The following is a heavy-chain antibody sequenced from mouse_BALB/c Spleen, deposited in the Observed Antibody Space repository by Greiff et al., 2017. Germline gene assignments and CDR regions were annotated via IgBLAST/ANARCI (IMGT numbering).Heavy chain of an antibody. CDR2: ISSGSSTI. CDR1: GFTFSSFG. D-gene: IGHD2-14*01. J-gene: IGHJ4*01. Sequence: EVQLVESGGGLVQPGGSRKLSCAASGFTFSSFGMHWVRQAPEKGLEWVAYISSGSSTIYYADTVKGRFTISRDNPKNTLFLQMTSLRSEDTAMYYCARRDRYDVGYAMDYWGQGTSVTVSS. V-gene: IGHV5-17*02. CDR3: ARRDRYDVGYAMDY.